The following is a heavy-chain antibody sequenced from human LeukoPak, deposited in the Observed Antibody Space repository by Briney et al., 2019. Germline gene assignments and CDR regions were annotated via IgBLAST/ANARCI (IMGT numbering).Heavy chain of an antibody. J-gene: IGHJ5*02. V-gene: IGHV1-2*06. Sequence: GASVTVSCKASGYTFTRYYMHWVRQAPAQGLEWVGRINPNSGGTNYAQKFQGRVTMTRDTSISTAYMELSRLRSDDTAVYYCARFRTYYYDSSGYYSWFDPWGQGTLVTVSS. CDR2: INPNSGGT. D-gene: IGHD3-22*01. CDR1: GYTFTRYY. CDR3: ARFRTYYYDSSGYYSWFDP.